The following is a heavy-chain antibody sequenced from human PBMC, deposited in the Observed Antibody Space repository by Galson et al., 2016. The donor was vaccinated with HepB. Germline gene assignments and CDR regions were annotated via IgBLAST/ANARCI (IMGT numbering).Heavy chain of an antibody. D-gene: IGHD3-22*01. CDR2: IWPTGST. CDR1: GDSISNHYW. J-gene: IGHJ4*02. Sequence: LSLTCSVSGDSISNHYWWSWVRQPPGKGLEWIGEIWPTGSTNYNPSLKSRATISVDTSRDQFSLKLTSMTAADTAMYYCARGPWAYDGSAYALDYWGRGTLVTVSS. CDR3: ARGPWAYDGSAYALDY. V-gene: IGHV4-4*02.